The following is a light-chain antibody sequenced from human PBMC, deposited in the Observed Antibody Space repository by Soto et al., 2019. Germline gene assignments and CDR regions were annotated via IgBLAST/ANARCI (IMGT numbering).Light chain of an antibody. J-gene: IGKJ1*01. CDR1: QSSSSW. Sequence: TQAPSVLSGSLPERVTLTYRASQSSSSWLAWYQQKPGKAPNLLIYKASHLENGVPSRFSGSGSGTEFTLTISGLQPGDFATYYCQHYNTYPWPLSQGTKVDIK. V-gene: IGKV1-5*03. CDR2: KAS. CDR3: QHYNTYPWP.